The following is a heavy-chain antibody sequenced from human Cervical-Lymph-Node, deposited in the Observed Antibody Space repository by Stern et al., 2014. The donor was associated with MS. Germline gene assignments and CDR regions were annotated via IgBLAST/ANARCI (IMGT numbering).Heavy chain of an antibody. CDR2: ISYDGSDN. Sequence: VQLEESGGGVVQPGRSLRLSCAASGFTFSYHAMHWVRQAPGKGLEWVPVISYDGSDNYYAGSVKGRFTLSRDNSKNTLYLQMNSLRAEDTAVYYCARGGAVTSSEYYFDYWGQGTLVTVSS. J-gene: IGHJ4*02. CDR3: ARGGAVTSSEYYFDY. CDR1: GFTFSYHA. D-gene: IGHD4-17*01. V-gene: IGHV3-30*01.